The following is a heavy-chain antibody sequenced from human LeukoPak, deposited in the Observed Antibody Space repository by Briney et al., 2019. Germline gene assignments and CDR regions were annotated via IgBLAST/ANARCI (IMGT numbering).Heavy chain of an antibody. D-gene: IGHD6-13*01. V-gene: IGHV3-23*01. CDR3: AKDLEAVDTSNFDY. J-gene: IGHJ4*02. Sequence: GGSLRLSCAASGFTFSSCAMSWVRQAPGTGLEWVSTISGSGGSTYYADSVKGRLTISRDNSKNTLYLQMNSLRAEDTAVYYCAKDLEAVDTSNFDYWGQGTLVTVSS. CDR2: ISGSGGST. CDR1: GFTFSSCA.